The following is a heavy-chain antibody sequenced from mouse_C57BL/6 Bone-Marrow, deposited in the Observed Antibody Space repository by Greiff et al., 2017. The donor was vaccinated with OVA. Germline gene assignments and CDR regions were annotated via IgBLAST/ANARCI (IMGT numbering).Heavy chain of an antibody. D-gene: IGHD1-1*02. Sequence: QVQLQQSGAELVRPGASVKLSCKASGYTFTDYYINWVKQRPGQGLEWIARIYPGSGNTYYNEKFKGKATLTAEKSSSTAYMQLSSLTSEDSAVYFCARSGDLWSYFDYWGQGTTVTVSS. CDR2: IYPGSGNT. CDR3: ARSGDLWSYFDY. V-gene: IGHV1-76*01. J-gene: IGHJ2*01. CDR1: GYTFTDYY.